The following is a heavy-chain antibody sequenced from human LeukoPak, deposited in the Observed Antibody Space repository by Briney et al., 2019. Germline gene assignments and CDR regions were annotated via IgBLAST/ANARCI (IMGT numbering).Heavy chain of an antibody. CDR3: ASTTLAGSRDV. V-gene: IGHV3-7*01. Sequence: GGSLRLSCEVSEVTFRNNWMSWVRQAPGKGLEWVANVKQDGSEKYYVESVKGRFTISRDNAKNSLYLQMNSLRAEDTAVYYCASTTLAGSRDVWGQGTTVTVSS. D-gene: IGHD1-1*01. CDR1: EVTFRNNW. CDR2: VKQDGSEK. J-gene: IGHJ6*02.